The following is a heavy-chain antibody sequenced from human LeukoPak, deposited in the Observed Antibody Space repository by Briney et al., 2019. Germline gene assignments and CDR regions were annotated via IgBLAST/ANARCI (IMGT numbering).Heavy chain of an antibody. Sequence: GASVKVSCKASGYTFTGYYMHWVRQATGQGLEWMGWMNPNSGNTGYAQKFQGRVTMTRNTSISTAYMELSSLRSEDTAVYYCARALKPRSQSCPGYWGQGTLVTVSS. D-gene: IGHD2-15*01. V-gene: IGHV1-8*02. J-gene: IGHJ4*02. CDR2: MNPNSGNT. CDR3: ARALKPRSQSCPGY. CDR1: GYTFTGYY.